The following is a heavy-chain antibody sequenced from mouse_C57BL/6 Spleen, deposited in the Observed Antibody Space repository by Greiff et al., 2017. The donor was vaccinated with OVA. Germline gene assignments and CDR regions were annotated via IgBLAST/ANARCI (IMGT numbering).Heavy chain of an antibody. CDR2: INPSNGGT. V-gene: IGHV1-53*01. Sequence: QVQLQQSGTELVKPGASVKLSCKASGYTFTSYWMHWVKQRPGQGLEWIGNINPSNGGTNYNEKFKSKATLTVDKSSSTAYMQLSSLTSEDSAVYYCARSGITTVVATPFAYWGQGTLVTVSA. CDR1: GYTFTSYW. D-gene: IGHD1-1*01. J-gene: IGHJ3*01. CDR3: ARSGITTVVATPFAY.